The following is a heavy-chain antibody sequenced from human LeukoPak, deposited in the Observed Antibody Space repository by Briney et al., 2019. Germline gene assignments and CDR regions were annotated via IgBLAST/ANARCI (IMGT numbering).Heavy chain of an antibody. CDR2: IIPIFGAA. D-gene: IGHD5-18*01. CDR1: GGTFSSYA. CDR3: ATSRMGYSYDLYFDY. J-gene: IGHJ4*02. Sequence: SVKVSCKASGGTFSSYAISWVRQAPGQGLEWMGGIIPIFGAANYAQKFQGRVTITADESTSTAYMELSSLRSEDTAVYYCATSRMGYSYDLYFDYWGQGTLVTVSS. V-gene: IGHV1-69*13.